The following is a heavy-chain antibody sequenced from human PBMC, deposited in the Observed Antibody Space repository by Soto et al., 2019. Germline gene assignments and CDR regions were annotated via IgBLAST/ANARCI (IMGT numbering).Heavy chain of an antibody. CDR3: AKRRGAGGHFDY. J-gene: IGHJ4*02. Sequence: PGGSLRLSCAASGFTLSRHTMNWVRQAPGKGLEWVSFIGSSGGSTYYADSVTGRFTVSRDNSKNTLSLQMNSLRAEDTAVYYCAKRRGAGGHFDYWGQGALVTVSS. CDR2: IGSSGGST. V-gene: IGHV3-23*01. D-gene: IGHD2-15*01. CDR1: GFTLSRHT.